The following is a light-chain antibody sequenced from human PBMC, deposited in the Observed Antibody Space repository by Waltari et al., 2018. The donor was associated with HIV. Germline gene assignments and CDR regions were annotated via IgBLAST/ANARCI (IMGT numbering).Light chain of an antibody. J-gene: IGKJ2*01. CDR3: QQYNNWPPYT. CDR2: GAS. V-gene: IGKV3-15*01. Sequence: ERVMTKPPATLSVSPGDRATLSCRASRSVSSNLAWYQQKPGQAPRLLIYGASTRATGIPARFSGSRSGTEFTLTISSLQSEDFAVYYCQQYNNWPPYTFGQGTKLEIK. CDR1: RSVSSN.